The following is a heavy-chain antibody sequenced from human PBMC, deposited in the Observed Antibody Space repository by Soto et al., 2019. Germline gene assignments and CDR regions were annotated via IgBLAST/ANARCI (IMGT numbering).Heavy chain of an antibody. CDR3: AASSASVYAPTWTDAFHI. D-gene: IGHD6-25*01. Sequence: ASVKVSCKASTYTITDHGVGWVRQAPGQGLEWMGWISGYNGNTNYAQKFKGRVTRTTDTSTSTAYMELRSLRSDETAVYYGAASSASVYAPTWTDAFHIWGQGTMVTVSS. CDR1: TYTITDHG. V-gene: IGHV1-18*01. J-gene: IGHJ3*02. CDR2: ISGYNGNT.